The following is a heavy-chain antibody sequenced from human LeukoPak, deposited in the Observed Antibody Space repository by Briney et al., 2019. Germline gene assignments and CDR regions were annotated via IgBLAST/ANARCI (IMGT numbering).Heavy chain of an antibody. CDR2: IKTDGSET. Sequence: GGSLRLSCSASAFTFNTYWMTWVRQAPGKGLEWVANIKTDGSETYYVDAVKGRFTISRDNAKNSLYLQMNNLRVEDTAVYYCVRNLPGAGYWGQGTLVIVSS. V-gene: IGHV3-7*01. CDR1: AFTFNTYW. CDR3: VRNLPGAGY. J-gene: IGHJ4*02. D-gene: IGHD3-9*01.